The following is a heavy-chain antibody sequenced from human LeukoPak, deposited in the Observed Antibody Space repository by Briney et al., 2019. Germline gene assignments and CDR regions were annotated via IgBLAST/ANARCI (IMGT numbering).Heavy chain of an antibody. J-gene: IGHJ5*02. CDR2: ISGSGGST. D-gene: IGHD3-3*01. CDR3: AKVPSSDFWSGYNWFDP. V-gene: IGHV3-23*01. CDR1: GFTFSSYA. Sequence: GGSLRLSCAASGFTFSSYAMSWVRQAPEKGLEWVSAISGSGGSTYYADSVKGRFTISRDNSKNTLYLQMNSLRAEDTAVYYCAKVPSSDFWSGYNWFDPWGQGTLVTVSS.